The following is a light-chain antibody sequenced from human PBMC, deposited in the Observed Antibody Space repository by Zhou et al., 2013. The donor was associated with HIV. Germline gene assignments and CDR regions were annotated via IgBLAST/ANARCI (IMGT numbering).Light chain of an antibody. J-gene: IGKJ1*01. CDR2: EAS. CDR3: QQYNSYSWT. CDR1: QSINSW. V-gene: IGKV1-5*03. Sequence: DIQMTQSPSTLSASVGDRVTITCRASQSINSWLAWYQKKPGKAPRLLIYEASHLESGVPSRLSGSESGTEFTLTISNLQPDDFATYYCQQYNSYSWTFGQGTKVEIK.